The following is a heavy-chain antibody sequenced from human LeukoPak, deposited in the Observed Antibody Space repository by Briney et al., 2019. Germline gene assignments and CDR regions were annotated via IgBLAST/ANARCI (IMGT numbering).Heavy chain of an antibody. CDR1: GGSISSSSYY. Sequence: SETLSLTCTVSGGSISSSSYYWGWIRQPPGKGLEWIGSIYYSGSTYYNPSLKSRVTISVDTSKNQFSLKLSSVTAADTAVYYCARVGPGGDSFDIWGQGTMVTVSS. V-gene: IGHV4-39*07. CDR2: IYYSGST. J-gene: IGHJ3*02. CDR3: ARVGPGGDSFDI. D-gene: IGHD3-16*01.